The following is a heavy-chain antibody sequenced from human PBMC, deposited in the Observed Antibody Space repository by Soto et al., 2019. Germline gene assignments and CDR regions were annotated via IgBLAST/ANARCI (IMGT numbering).Heavy chain of an antibody. CDR3: TRGGSGALRAAAGTGHWFAP. J-gene: IGHJ5*02. V-gene: IGHV3-9*01. Sequence: EVQLVEAGGGLVQPGRSLRLSCVASGFTFDDHAMHWVRQLTGKGLEWVSGISWSGSNRSYADSVKGRFTISRDNAKNFMFLQMDSLRPEDPALYYCTRGGSGALRAAAGTGHWFAPWGQGTLVTVSS. D-gene: IGHD6-13*01. CDR2: ISWSGSNR. CDR1: GFTFDDHA.